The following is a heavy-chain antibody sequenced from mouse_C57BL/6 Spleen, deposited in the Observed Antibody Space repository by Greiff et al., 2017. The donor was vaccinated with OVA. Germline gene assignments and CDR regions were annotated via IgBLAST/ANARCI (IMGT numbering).Heavy chain of an antibody. J-gene: IGHJ2*01. V-gene: IGHV5-16*01. CDR2: INYDGSST. CDR3: AREPGAYFDY. CDR1: GFTFSDYY. Sequence: EVKLMESEGGLVQPGSSMKLSCTASGFTFSDYYMAWVRQVPEKGLEWVANINYDGSSTYYLDSLKSRFIISRDNAKNILYLQMSSLKSEDTATYYCAREPGAYFDYWGQGTTLTVSS.